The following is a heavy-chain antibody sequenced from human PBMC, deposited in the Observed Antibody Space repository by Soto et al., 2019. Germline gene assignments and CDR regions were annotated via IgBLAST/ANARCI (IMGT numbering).Heavy chain of an antibody. V-gene: IGHV1-8*01. CDR2: MNPNSGNT. J-gene: IGHJ4*02. CDR3: ARGGYYYDSSAYYRPFDY. CDR1: GYTFTCYD. Sequence: AAVTVSHKACGYTFTCYDINWVRQATGQGLAWMGWMNPNSGNTGYAQKFQGRVTMTRSTSISTAYKELSSLRSEDTAVYYCARGGYYYDSSAYYRPFDYWGQGTLVTVSS. D-gene: IGHD3-22*01.